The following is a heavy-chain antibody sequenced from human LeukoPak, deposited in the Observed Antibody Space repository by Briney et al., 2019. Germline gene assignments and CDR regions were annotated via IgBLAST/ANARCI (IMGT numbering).Heavy chain of an antibody. V-gene: IGHV3-9*01. D-gene: IGHD4-23*01. J-gene: IGHJ4*02. CDR2: ISWNSDSI. CDR3: AKDNYGGNSLRYFDY. CDR1: EFTFSSYA. Sequence: GGSLRLSCAASEFTFSSYAMSWVRQAPGKGLEWVSGISWNSDSIGYADSVKGRFTISRDNAKKSLYLQMNSLRAEDTALYYCAKDNYGGNSLRYFDYWGQGTLVTVSS.